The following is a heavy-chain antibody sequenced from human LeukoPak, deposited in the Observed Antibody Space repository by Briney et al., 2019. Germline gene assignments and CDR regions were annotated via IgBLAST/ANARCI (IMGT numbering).Heavy chain of an antibody. J-gene: IGHJ4*02. D-gene: IGHD6-13*01. Sequence: GGSLRLSCVASGFIFSNYAITWVRQAPGEGPEWISAISISTGSTYYADSVRGRFTISRDNSKSTLYLQMNSLRAEDTALYYCAKPPHSSSWAIDYWGQGTLVTVSS. CDR1: GFIFSNYA. V-gene: IGHV3-23*01. CDR3: AKPPHSSSWAIDY. CDR2: ISISTGST.